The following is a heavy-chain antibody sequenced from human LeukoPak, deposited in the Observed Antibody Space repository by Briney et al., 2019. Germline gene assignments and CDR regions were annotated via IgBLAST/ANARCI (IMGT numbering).Heavy chain of an antibody. CDR2: IYHSGST. CDR3: ARHVTRKGAVPYYYYYYGMDV. CDR1: GGSISSGGYA. Sequence: PSETLSLTCAVSGGSISSGGYAWSWLRQPPGKGLERIGYIYHSGSTYYNPSLKSRVTISVDTSKNQFSLKLSSVTAADTAVYYCARHVTRKGAVPYYYYYYGMDVWGQGTTVTVSS. V-gene: IGHV4-30-2*01. J-gene: IGHJ6*02. D-gene: IGHD4-23*01.